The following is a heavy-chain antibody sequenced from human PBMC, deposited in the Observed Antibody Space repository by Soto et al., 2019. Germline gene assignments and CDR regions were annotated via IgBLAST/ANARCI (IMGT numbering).Heavy chain of an antibody. V-gene: IGHV3-74*01. J-gene: IGHJ4*02. Sequence: GGSLRLSCAACGYSFSGHWIHLVRHAPGKGLVWVSRINSDGSSTSYADSVKGRFTISRDNAKNTLYLQMNSRRAEDTAVYYCARSGAQLLFGRHSGSDYWGQGTLFTVYS. CDR2: INSDGSST. D-gene: IGHD2-2*01. CDR1: GYSFSGHW. CDR3: ARSGAQLLFGRHSGSDY.